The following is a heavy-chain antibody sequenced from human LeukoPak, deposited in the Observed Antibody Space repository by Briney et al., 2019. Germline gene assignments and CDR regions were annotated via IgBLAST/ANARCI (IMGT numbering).Heavy chain of an antibody. Sequence: SQTLSLTCAISGDSVSSNSAAWNWIRQSPSRGLEWLGRTYYRSKWYNDYAVSVKSRITINPDTSKNQFSLQLNSVTPEDTAVYYCARSISSSWPRTYWYFDLWGRGTLVTVSS. J-gene: IGHJ2*01. CDR1: GDSVSSNSAA. CDR3: ARSISSSWPRTYWYFDL. D-gene: IGHD6-13*01. V-gene: IGHV6-1*01. CDR2: TYYRSKWYN.